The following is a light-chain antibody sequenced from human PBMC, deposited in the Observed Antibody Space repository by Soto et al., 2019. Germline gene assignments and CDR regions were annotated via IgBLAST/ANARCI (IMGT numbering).Light chain of an antibody. CDR2: DVS. J-gene: IGLJ1*01. Sequence: QSVRNQAASVSGSPGQAITIFCNGTSSDVGGYNYVSWYQQHPGKAPKLMISDVSNRPSGVSNRFSGSKSGNTASLTISGLQTEDEADYCSSYTTSSTYVFRTGTKVTVL. CDR1: SSDVGGYNY. CDR3: SSYTTSSTYV. V-gene: IGLV2-14*01.